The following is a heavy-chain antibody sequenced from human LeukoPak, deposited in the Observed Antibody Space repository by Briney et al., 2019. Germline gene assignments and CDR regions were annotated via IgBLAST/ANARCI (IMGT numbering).Heavy chain of an antibody. CDR3: AKESCRGGACNLDN. CDR1: GGSISIYY. Sequence: YPSETLSLTCTVSGGSISIYYWSWIRQPPEKGLEWIGYIYYSGSTNYNPSLKSRITISVDPSTNQFSLKVRSVTAADTAVYYCAKESCRGGACNLDNWGQGSLVTVSS. D-gene: IGHD2-15*01. J-gene: IGHJ4*02. V-gene: IGHV4-59*01. CDR2: IYYSGST.